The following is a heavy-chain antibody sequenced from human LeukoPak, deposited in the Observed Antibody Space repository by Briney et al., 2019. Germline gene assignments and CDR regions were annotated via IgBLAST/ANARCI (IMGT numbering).Heavy chain of an antibody. CDR3: ARQVRVTGATGEFDL. Sequence: SETLSLTCTVSGGSISSYYWSWIRQPPGKGLEWIGFVFYTGSTNSNPSLNSRVTISLDTSKRQFSLNLSSVTAADTALYYCARQVRVTGATGEFDLWGPGTPVTVSS. V-gene: IGHV4-59*08. D-gene: IGHD1-26*01. CDR1: GGSISSYY. J-gene: IGHJ5*02. CDR2: VFYTGST.